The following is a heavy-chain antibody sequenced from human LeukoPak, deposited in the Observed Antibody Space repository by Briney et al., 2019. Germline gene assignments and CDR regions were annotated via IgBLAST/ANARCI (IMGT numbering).Heavy chain of an antibody. CDR2: IYPGDSDT. Sequence: GESLKISCKGSGYSFTSYWIGWVRQMPGKGLEWMGIIYPGDSDTRHSPSFQGQVTISADKSISTAYLQWSSLKASDTAMYYCARQRYCSSTSCLSAYYFDYWGQGTLVTVSS. V-gene: IGHV5-51*01. CDR1: GYSFTSYW. J-gene: IGHJ4*02. CDR3: ARQRYCSSTSCLSAYYFDY. D-gene: IGHD2-2*01.